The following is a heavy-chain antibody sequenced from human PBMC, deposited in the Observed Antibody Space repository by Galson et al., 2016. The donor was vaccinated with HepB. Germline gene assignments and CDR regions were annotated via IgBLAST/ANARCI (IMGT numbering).Heavy chain of an antibody. V-gene: IGHV3-30*04. CDR3: ARADFVGATPLGY. Sequence: SLRLSCAASGFTFNTYDMHWVRQAPGKGLEWVAVISMDGSIKLYADSVEGRFTISRDNSKNTLYLQMNSLRGEDTAIYYCARADFVGATPLGYWGQGMLVSVSS. CDR2: ISMDGSIK. CDR1: GFTFNTYD. J-gene: IGHJ4*02. D-gene: IGHD1-26*01.